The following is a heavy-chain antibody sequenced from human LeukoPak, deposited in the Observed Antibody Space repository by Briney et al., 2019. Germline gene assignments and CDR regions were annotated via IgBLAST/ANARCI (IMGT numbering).Heavy chain of an antibody. D-gene: IGHD3-16*01. CDR2: IHDDGIVT. CDR3: ARGRGWVDH. V-gene: IGHV3-7*01. J-gene: IGHJ4*02. CDR1: GFTFSTYA. Sequence: GGSLRLSCAASGFTFSTYAMSWFRQTPEKGLEWVANIHDDGIVTHYVDSVKGRFTISRDNARNSVNLQLNSLRVEDTALYYCARGRGWVDHWGQGTLVTVSS.